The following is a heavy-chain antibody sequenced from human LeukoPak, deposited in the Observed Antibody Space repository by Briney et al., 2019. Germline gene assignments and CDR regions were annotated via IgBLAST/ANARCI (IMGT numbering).Heavy chain of an antibody. Sequence: KPSETLSLTCTVSGGSISSYYWSWIRQPPGKGLEWIGYIYYSGSTNYNPSLKSRVTISVDTSKNQFSLKLSSVTAADTAVYYCAREGFDSYYYYYGMDVWGQGTTVTVSS. D-gene: IGHD3-9*01. CDR2: IYYSGST. V-gene: IGHV4-59*01. CDR1: GGSISSYY. J-gene: IGHJ6*02. CDR3: AREGFDSYYYYYGMDV.